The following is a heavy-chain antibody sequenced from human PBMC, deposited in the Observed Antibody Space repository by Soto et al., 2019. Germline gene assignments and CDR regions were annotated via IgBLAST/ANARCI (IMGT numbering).Heavy chain of an antibody. J-gene: IGHJ5*02. CDR1: GGSFSGYY. Sequence: PSETLSLTCAVYGGSFSGYYWSWIRQPPGKGLEWIGEINHSGSTNYNPSLKSRVTMSVDTSKNQFSLKLSSVTAADTAVYYCARGETGTDTYDWFDPWGQGTLVT. CDR2: INHSGST. CDR3: ARGETGTDTYDWFDP. D-gene: IGHD1-7*01. V-gene: IGHV4-34*01.